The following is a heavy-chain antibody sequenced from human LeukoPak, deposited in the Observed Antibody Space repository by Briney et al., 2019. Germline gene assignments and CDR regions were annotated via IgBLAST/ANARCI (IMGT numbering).Heavy chain of an antibody. J-gene: IGHJ4*02. Sequence: ASVKVSCKASGYTFTSYGISWVRQAPGQGLEWMGWISAYNGNTNYAQKLQGRVTMTTDTSTSTAYMELRSLRSDDTAVYYCARDPSLMELLWFGEAGDYWGQGTLVTVSS. CDR3: ARDPSLMELLWFGEAGDY. CDR1: GYTFTSYG. CDR2: ISAYNGNT. D-gene: IGHD3-10*01. V-gene: IGHV1-18*01.